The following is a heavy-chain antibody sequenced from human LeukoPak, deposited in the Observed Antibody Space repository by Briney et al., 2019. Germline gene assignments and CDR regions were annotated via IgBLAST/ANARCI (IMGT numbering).Heavy chain of an antibody. CDR1: GFTFSGSA. CDR2: IRSKVYSYAT. CDR3: TVAYCGSDCYSGY. D-gene: IGHD2-21*02. Sequence: EGSLKLSCAASGFTFSGSAIHWVRQASGKGLEWVGRIRSKVYSYATAYAASVKGRFTISRDDSKNTAYLQMNSLKIEDTAVYYCTVAYCGSDCYSGYWGQGTLVTVSS. V-gene: IGHV3-73*01. J-gene: IGHJ4*02.